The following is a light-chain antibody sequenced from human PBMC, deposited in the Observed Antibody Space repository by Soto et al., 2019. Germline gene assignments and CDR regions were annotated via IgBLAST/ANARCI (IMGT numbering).Light chain of an antibody. CDR3: QSYDRSLRTYV. Sequence: SLLTQAPSVSGAPGQRVTISCSGSSSNIGAGYDVNWYRQLPGTAPKLLIYGNSDRPSGVPDRFSGSKSGTSASLAITGLQAEDEADYFCQSYDRSLRTYVFGTGTKVTVL. J-gene: IGLJ1*01. CDR2: GNS. V-gene: IGLV1-40*01. CDR1: SSNIGAGYD.